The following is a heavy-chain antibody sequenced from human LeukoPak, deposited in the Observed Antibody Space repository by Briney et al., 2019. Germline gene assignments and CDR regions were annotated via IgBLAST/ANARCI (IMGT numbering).Heavy chain of an antibody. CDR2: VNRDGSST. V-gene: IGHV3-74*01. D-gene: IGHD6-13*01. J-gene: IGHJ4*02. CDR3: ARDRSISAAGDTY. CDR1: GFTFSDYW. Sequence: GGSLRLSCAASGFTFSDYWTHWVRQAPGKGLVWVSRVNRDGSSTSYADSVKGRFTISRDNAKNTLSLQMNSLRAEDTAVYYCARDRSISAAGDTYWGQGTLVTVSS.